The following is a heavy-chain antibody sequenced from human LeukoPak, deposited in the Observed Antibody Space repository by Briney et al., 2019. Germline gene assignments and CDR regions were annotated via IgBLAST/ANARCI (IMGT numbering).Heavy chain of an antibody. J-gene: IGHJ4*02. D-gene: IGHD5-12*01. CDR3: ARAERGYSGYLYFDY. CDR1: GFTFSSYA. V-gene: IGHV3-30*04. Sequence: GRSLRLSCAASGFTFSSYAMHWVRQAPGKGLEWVAVISYDGSNKYYADSVKGRFTISRDNSKNTLYLQMNCLRAEDTAVYYCARAERGYSGYLYFDYWGQGTLVTVSS. CDR2: ISYDGSNK.